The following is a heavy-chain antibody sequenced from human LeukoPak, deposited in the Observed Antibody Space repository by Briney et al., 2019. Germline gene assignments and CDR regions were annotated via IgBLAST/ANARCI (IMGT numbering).Heavy chain of an antibody. CDR3: AKGSGSYYEGYFDD. CDR2: ISSSSSTI. CDR1: GFTFSSHS. Sequence: GGSLRLSCAASGFTFSSHSMNWVRQAPGKGLEWVSYISSSSSTIYYADSVKGRFTISRDNSKNTLYLQMNSLRAEDTAVYYCAKGSGSYYEGYFDDWGQGTLVTVSS. J-gene: IGHJ4*02. D-gene: IGHD1-26*01. V-gene: IGHV3-48*01.